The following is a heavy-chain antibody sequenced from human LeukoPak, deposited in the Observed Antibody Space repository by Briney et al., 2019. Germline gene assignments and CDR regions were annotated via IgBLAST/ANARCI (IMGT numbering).Heavy chain of an antibody. CDR1: GGSISSGGYS. CDR3: ARDRGYVPYYYGMDV. V-gene: IGHV4-30-2*05. Sequence: PSQTLSLTCAVSGGSISSGGYSWSWIRQPPGKGLEWIGYIYYSGSTYYNPSLKSRVTISVDTSKNQFSLKLSSVTAADTAVYYCARDRGYVPYYYGMDVWGQGTTVTVSS. D-gene: IGHD3-10*01. CDR2: IYYSGST. J-gene: IGHJ6*02.